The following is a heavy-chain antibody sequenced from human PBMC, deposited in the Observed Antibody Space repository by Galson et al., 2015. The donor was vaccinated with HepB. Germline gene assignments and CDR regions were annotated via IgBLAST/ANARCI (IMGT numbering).Heavy chain of an antibody. V-gene: IGHV3-74*01. CDR3: ARSLIGAFDI. CDR2: IDSDGTTT. CDR1: GFTFSAYW. Sequence: SLRLSCAASGFTFSAYWMHWVRQAPGKGLVWVSRIDSDGTTTAYADSVKGRFTISRDNAKNTLYLQMNSLRAEDTAVYYCARSLIGAFDIWGQGTMVTVSS. J-gene: IGHJ3*02.